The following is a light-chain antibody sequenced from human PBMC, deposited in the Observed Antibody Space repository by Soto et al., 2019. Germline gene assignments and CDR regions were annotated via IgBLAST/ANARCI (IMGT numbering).Light chain of an antibody. CDR1: QSISNH. CDR2: AAS. J-gene: IGKJ1*01. CDR3: KQSYSSPPT. Sequence: DIQMTQSPSSLSACLQPRLVTTCRASQSISNHLNWYQQKPGKAPKLLIFAASSLQSGVPSRFSGSRSGPDFTLTISSLQTEDFATYYCKQSYSSPPTFGQGTKVDIK. V-gene: IGKV1-39*01.